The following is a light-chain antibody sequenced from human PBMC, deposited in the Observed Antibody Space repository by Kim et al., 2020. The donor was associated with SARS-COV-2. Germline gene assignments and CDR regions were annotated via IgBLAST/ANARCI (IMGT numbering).Light chain of an antibody. J-gene: IGLJ2*01. V-gene: IGLV3-19*01. CDR1: SLRSYY. CDR2: GKN. Sequence: VALGQTVTITCQGDSLRSYYATWYQQTQGQAPILVIYGKNNRPSGIPDRFSGASSGNTASLTTTGTQAGDEADYYCNSRDSNNNVLFGGGTQLTVL. CDR3: NSRDSNNNVL.